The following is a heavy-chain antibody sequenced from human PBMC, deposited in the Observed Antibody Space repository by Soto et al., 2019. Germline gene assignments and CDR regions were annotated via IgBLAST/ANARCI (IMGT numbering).Heavy chain of an antibody. D-gene: IGHD3-3*01. J-gene: IGHJ6*02. CDR2: INHSGST. V-gene: IGHV4-34*01. CDR1: GGSFSGYY. Sequence: SQTLSLTCAVYGGSFSGYYWSWIRQPPGKGLEWIGEINHSGSTNYNPSLKSRVTISVDTSKNQFTLKLSSVTAADTAVYYCASIRYYDFWSCYYLRYYYGMDVWCQGPTVTVSS. CDR3: ASIRYYDFWSCYYLRYYYGMDV.